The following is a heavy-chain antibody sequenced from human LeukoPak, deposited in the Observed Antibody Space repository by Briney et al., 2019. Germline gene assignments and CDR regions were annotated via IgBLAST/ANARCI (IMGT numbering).Heavy chain of an antibody. V-gene: IGHV4-59*08. Sequence: PSETLSLTCTVSGGSISSYYWSWIRQPPEKGLEWIGSIYYSGSTNYNPSLKSRVTISVDTSKNQFSLKLSSVTAADTAVYYCARAISVAASFDYWGQGTLVTVSS. CDR3: ARAISVAASFDY. J-gene: IGHJ4*02. CDR1: GGSISSYY. D-gene: IGHD6-19*01. CDR2: IYYSGST.